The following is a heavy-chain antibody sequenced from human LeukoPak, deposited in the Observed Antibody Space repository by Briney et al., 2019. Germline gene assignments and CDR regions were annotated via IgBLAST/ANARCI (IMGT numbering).Heavy chain of an antibody. J-gene: IGHJ5*02. V-gene: IGHV4-39*07. D-gene: IGHD6-13*01. CDR3: ARGGYSSSWYVRGGWFDH. CDR1: GGSISSSSYY. CDR2: IYYSGST. Sequence: SETLSLTCTVSGGSISSSSYYWGWIRQPPGKGLEWIGSIYYSGSTYYNPSLKSRVTISVDTSKNQFSLKLSSVTAADTAVYYCARGGYSSSWYVRGGWFDHWGQGTLVTVSS.